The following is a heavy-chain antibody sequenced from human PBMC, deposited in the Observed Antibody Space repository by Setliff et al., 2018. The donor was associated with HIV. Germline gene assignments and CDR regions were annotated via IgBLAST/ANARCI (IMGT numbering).Heavy chain of an antibody. CDR2: ISGFNGNT. CDR3: ARVPYRSAWFSGGHDAFDI. Sequence: ASVKVSCKASGYSFTRYGLSWVRQAPGQGLEWMGWISGFNGNTKYAQSFQDRVAMTTETATSTAYMEMRSLRSDDTAVYFCARVPYRSAWFSGGHDAFDIWGQGTKVTVSS. J-gene: IGHJ3*02. V-gene: IGHV1-18*01. CDR1: GYSFTRYG. D-gene: IGHD6-19*01.